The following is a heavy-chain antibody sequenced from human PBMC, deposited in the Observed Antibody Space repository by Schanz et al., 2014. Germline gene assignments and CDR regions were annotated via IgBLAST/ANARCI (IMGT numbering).Heavy chain of an antibody. D-gene: IGHD6-19*01. CDR1: GFTLSSYA. CDR3: AIIGVMVAVAGTRADY. V-gene: IGHV3-21*01. J-gene: IGHJ4*02. Sequence: EVQLVESGGGLVKPGGSLRLSCAAYGFTLSSYAMHWVRQAPGKGLEWVSSISSSGSYIYYADSVKGRFSISRDNAKNSLFLQMNRLRAEDTALYYCAIIGVMVAVAGTRADYWGQGTLVTVSS. CDR2: ISSSGSYI.